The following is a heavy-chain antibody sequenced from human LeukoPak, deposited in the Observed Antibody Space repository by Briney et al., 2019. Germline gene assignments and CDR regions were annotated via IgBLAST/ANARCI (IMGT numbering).Heavy chain of an antibody. J-gene: IGHJ6*02. CDR3: TREWRRGYNYDSLGIYSYYGMDV. CDR1: GFTFGDYA. Sequence: GGSLRLSCTASGFTFGDYALNWVRQAPGKGLEWIGFIRSKAYGGTTEYAASVKGRFTISRDDSKSIAYLQMNSLKTEDTAVYYCTREWRRGYNYDSLGIYSYYGMDVWGQGTTVTVSS. D-gene: IGHD5-18*01. CDR2: IRSKAYGGTT. V-gene: IGHV3-49*04.